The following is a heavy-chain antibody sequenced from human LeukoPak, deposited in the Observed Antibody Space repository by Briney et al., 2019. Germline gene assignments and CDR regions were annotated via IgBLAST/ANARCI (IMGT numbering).Heavy chain of an antibody. J-gene: IGHJ6*02. D-gene: IGHD3-10*01. Sequence: ASVKVSCKASGYTFTSYGISWVRQAPGQGLEWMGWISAYNGNTNYAQKLQGRVTMTTDTSTSTAYMELGSLRSDDTAVYYCARGGPTPTGWFGELLPNFNDPYGMDVWGQGTTVTVSS. V-gene: IGHV1-18*01. CDR1: GYTFTSYG. CDR2: ISAYNGNT. CDR3: ARGGPTPTGWFGELLPNFNDPYGMDV.